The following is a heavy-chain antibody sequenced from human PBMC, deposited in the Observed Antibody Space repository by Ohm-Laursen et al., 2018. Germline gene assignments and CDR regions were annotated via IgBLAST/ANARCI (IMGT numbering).Heavy chain of an antibody. V-gene: IGHV1-69*06. CDR2: IIPIFDTT. CDR3: AGAPGDYEILTGFDRGGFDS. Sequence: SVKVSCTASRGTFTSYAISWVRQAPGQGLEWMGGIIPIFDTTNYAQNFQGRVTITADKSTSTAYMALSRLTSDDTAIYYCAGAPGDYEILTGFDRGGFDSWGPGTLVTVSS. D-gene: IGHD3-9*01. J-gene: IGHJ5*01. CDR1: RGTFTSYA.